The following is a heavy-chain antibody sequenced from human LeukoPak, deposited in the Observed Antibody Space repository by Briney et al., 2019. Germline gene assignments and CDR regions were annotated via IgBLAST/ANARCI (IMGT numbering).Heavy chain of an antibody. V-gene: IGHV1-3*01. CDR2: INAGNGNT. CDR3: ARDIGSSGWYRFFDY. D-gene: IGHD6-19*01. CDR1: GYTFTSYA. Sequence: ASVRVSCKASGYTFTSYAMHWVRQAPGQRLEWMGWINAGNGNTKYSRKFQGRVTITRDTSASTAYMELSSLRSEDTAVYYCARDIGSSGWYRFFDYWGQGTLVTVSS. J-gene: IGHJ4*02.